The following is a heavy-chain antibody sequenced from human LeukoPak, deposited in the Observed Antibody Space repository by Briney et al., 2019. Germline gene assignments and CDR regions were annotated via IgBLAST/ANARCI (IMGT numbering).Heavy chain of an antibody. CDR2: IKQDGSEK. CDR1: GFTFSNYW. Sequence: GGSLRLSCAASGFTFSNYWLSWVRQAPGKGLEWVANIKQDGSEKYYVDSVKGRFTISRDNAKNSLYLQMNSLRAEDTAVYYCERGPSDFDYWGQGTLVTVSS. D-gene: IGHD1-1*01. V-gene: IGHV3-7*02. CDR3: ERGPSDFDY. J-gene: IGHJ4*02.